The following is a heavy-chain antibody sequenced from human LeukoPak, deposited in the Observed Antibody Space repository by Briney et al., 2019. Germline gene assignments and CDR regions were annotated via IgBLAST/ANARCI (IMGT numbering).Heavy chain of an antibody. V-gene: IGHV4-30-4*08. CDR3: ASYMITFGGVIADAFDI. D-gene: IGHD3-16*02. CDR2: IYYSGST. CDR1: GGSISSGDYY. J-gene: IGHJ3*02. Sequence: SQTLSLTCTVSGGSISSGDYYWSWIRQPPGKGLEWIGCIYYSGSTYYNPSLKSRVTISVDTSKNQFSLKLSSVTAADTAVYYCASYMITFGGVIADAFDIWGQGTMVTVSS.